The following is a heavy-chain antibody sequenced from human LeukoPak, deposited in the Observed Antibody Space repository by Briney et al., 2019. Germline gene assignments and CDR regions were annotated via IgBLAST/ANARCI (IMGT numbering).Heavy chain of an antibody. CDR1: GFAFSHFA. V-gene: IGHV3-23*01. CDR2: ITGSGLTT. J-gene: IGHJ4*02. D-gene: IGHD5-24*01. Sequence: PGGSLRLSCAASGFAFSHFAINWVRQAPGKGLEWVSGITGSGLTTYYADSAKGRFTISRDNSKNTLFLQMDSLRAEDTAIYYCAKDQRVDMATILDSWGQGTLVTVSS. CDR3: AKDQRVDMATILDS.